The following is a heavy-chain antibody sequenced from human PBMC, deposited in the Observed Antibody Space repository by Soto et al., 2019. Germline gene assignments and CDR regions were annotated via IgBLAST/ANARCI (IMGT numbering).Heavy chain of an antibody. V-gene: IGHV4-61*01. J-gene: IGHJ4*02. CDR1: GGSVSSSSHY. Sequence: SETLSLTCTVSGGSVSSSSHYWSWIRQPPGKGLEWIAYIYHTGSTSYNPSLKSRVTISVDMSKNQFSLKLSSATAADTAVYYCARAPVSADFDYWGQGTLVTVSS. CDR3: ARAPVSADFDY. CDR2: IYHTGST.